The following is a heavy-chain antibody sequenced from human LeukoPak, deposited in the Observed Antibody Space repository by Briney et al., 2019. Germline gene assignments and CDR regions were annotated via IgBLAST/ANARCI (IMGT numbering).Heavy chain of an antibody. CDR1: GFTFSTYS. J-gene: IGHJ6*03. CDR2: ISISSSAI. Sequence: GGSLRLSCAASGFTFSTYSMNWVRQAPGKGLEWLSSISISSSAIYYANSVQGRFTISRDNAKNSLYLQMNTLRAEDAAVYFCARDSVVPAAQSYYYYYYMDVWGKGNTVTVSS. CDR3: ARDSVVPAAQSYYYYYYMDV. D-gene: IGHD2-2*01. V-gene: IGHV3-21*01.